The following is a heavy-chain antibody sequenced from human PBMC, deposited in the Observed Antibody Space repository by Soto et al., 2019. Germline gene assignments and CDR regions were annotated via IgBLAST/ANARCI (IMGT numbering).Heavy chain of an antibody. J-gene: IGHJ4*02. CDR2: IYNSGST. Sequence: PSETLSLTCTVSGGSISSGGYYWSWIRQHPGKGLEWIGYIYNSGSTDYNPSLKSRLTISVDTSKNQFSLKLSSVTAADTAVYYCARGGITGTYFDFWGQGTLVTVSS. D-gene: IGHD1-20*01. CDR3: ARGGITGTYFDF. CDR1: GGSISSGGYY. V-gene: IGHV4-31*03.